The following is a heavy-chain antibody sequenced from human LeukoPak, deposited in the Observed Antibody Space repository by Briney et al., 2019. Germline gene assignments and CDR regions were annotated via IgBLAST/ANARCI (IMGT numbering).Heavy chain of an antibody. V-gene: IGHV3-23*01. CDR3: AKRAARGAAAITGKVDY. D-gene: IGHD2-2*02. Sequence: GGSLRLSCAASGFTFSSYAMSWVRQAPGKGLEWVSAISGSGGSTYYADSVKGQFTISRDNSKNTLYLQMNSLRAEDTAVYYCAKRAARGAAAITGKVDYWGQGTLVTVSS. CDR2: ISGSGGST. J-gene: IGHJ4*02. CDR1: GFTFSSYA.